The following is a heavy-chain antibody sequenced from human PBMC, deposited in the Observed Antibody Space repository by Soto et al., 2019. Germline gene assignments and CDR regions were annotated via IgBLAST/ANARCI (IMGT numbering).Heavy chain of an antibody. Sequence: PSETLSLTCTVSGGSISPYYWSWIRQTPGKGREWIAYIYYSGSTNYNPSLKSRVTIPVDTSKNQCSLKLSSVTAADTAVYYCARASYYSDSFGYFLDSWGQGTLVTVSS. V-gene: IGHV4-59*01. CDR2: IYYSGST. CDR1: GGSISPYY. D-gene: IGHD3-22*01. J-gene: IGHJ4*02. CDR3: ARASYYSDSFGYFLDS.